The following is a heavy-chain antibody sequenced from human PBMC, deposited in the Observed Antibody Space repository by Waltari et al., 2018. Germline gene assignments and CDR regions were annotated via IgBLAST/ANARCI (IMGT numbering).Heavy chain of an antibody. D-gene: IGHD3-3*01. V-gene: IGHV3-49*04. Sequence: EVQLVESGGGLVQPGRSLRLSCTASGFTFGDYDMSWVRQAPGKGLEWVGCIRSKAYGGTTEYAASVKGRFTISRDESKSIAYLQMNSLKTEDTAVYYCTPSARVARGYWGQGTLVTVSS. CDR3: TPSARVARGY. J-gene: IGHJ4*02. CDR1: GFTFGDYD. CDR2: IRSKAYGGTT.